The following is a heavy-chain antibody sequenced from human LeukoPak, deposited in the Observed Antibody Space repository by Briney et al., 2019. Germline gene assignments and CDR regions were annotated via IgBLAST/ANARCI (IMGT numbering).Heavy chain of an antibody. CDR3: ARYLPYYDAFDI. V-gene: IGHV3-7*01. D-gene: IGHD2-8*01. CDR2: IKQDGSEK. CDR1: GFTLSSYW. Sequence: GGSLRLSCAASGFTLSSYWMSWVRQAPGKGLEWVANIKQDGSEKYYVDSVKGRFTISRDNAKNSLYLQMNSLRAEDTAVYYCARYLPYYDAFDIWGQGTMVTVSS. J-gene: IGHJ3*02.